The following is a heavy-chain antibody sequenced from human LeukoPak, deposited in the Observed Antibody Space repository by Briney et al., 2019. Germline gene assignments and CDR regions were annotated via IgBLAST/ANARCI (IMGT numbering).Heavy chain of an antibody. D-gene: IGHD5-12*01. CDR1: GFTFNRYG. Sequence: SGGSLRLSCAASGFTFNRYGMSWVRQAPGKGLEWVSAISGSGGSTYYADSVKGRFTISRDNSKNTLYLQMNSLRAEDTAVYYCARDPGSGYEEHFDYWGQGTLVTVSS. CDR2: ISGSGGST. J-gene: IGHJ4*02. V-gene: IGHV3-23*01. CDR3: ARDPGSGYEEHFDY.